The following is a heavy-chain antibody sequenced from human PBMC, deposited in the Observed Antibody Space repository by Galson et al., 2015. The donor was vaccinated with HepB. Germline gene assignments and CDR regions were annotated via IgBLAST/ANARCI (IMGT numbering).Heavy chain of an antibody. CDR1: GYTFTSYA. V-gene: IGHV7-4-1*02. CDR2: INTNTGNP. D-gene: IGHD5-12*01. J-gene: IGHJ4*02. CDR3: ARDYHNIVATVNDDY. Sequence: SVKVSCKASGYTFTSYAMHWVRQAPGQGLEWMGWINTNTGNPTYAQGFTGRFVFSLDTSVSTAYLQITSLKAEDTAVYYCARDYHNIVATVNDDYWGQGTLVTVSS.